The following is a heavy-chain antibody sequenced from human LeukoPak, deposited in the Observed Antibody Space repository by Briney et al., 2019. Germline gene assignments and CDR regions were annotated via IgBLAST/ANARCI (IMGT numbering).Heavy chain of an antibody. CDR3: ARDQSLGGYSYGYIDN. CDR1: RFTFSNYW. D-gene: IGHD5-18*01. CDR2: INRDGSST. V-gene: IGHV3-74*01. J-gene: IGHJ4*02. Sequence: SGGSLRLSCAASRFTFSNYWMHWVRQVPGKGLVWVSRINRDGSSTSYADSVKGRFTISRDNAKNTLYLQMNSLRAEDTAVYYCARDQSLGGYSYGYIDNWGQGTLVTVSS.